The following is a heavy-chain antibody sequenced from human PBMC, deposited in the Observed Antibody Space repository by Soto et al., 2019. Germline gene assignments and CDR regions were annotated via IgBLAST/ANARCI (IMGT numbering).Heavy chain of an antibody. CDR2: IFHDGTT. CDR1: GGSISGVGYY. Sequence: QLQLQESGPGLVEPSQTLSLTCTVSGGSISGVGYYWSWIRQNPGKGLEWIGYIFHDGTTYYNPSRKSPLTISVDTSKTQFSLKLNSVTAADTAVYYCARAWTAAAGWANWFDLWGQGTLVTVSS. J-gene: IGHJ5*02. V-gene: IGHV4-31*01. CDR3: ARAWTAAAGWANWFDL. D-gene: IGHD6-13*01.